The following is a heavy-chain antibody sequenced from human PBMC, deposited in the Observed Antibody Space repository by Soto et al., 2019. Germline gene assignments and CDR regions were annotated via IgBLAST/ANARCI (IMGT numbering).Heavy chain of an antibody. CDR3: ARVPASGYFDY. J-gene: IGHJ4*02. Sequence: QVQLVQSGAEVKKPGASVKVSCKASGYTFTRYAMHWVRQAPGQRLEWMGWINAGNGNTKYSQKFQGRVTITRDTSASTAYMELSSLRSEDTAVYYRARVPASGYFDYWGPGTLVTVSS. CDR2: INAGNGNT. CDR1: GYTFTRYA. V-gene: IGHV1-3*01. D-gene: IGHD3-22*01.